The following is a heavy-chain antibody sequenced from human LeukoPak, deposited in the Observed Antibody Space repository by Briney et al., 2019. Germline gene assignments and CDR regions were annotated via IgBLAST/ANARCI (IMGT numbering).Heavy chain of an antibody. CDR2: IRGDGGTT. V-gene: IGHV3-23*01. CDR1: GFTFSSYA. Sequence: GGSLRLSCVASGFTFSSYAMSWVRQAPGKGLEWVSDIRGDGGTTYYADSVKGRFTISRDISKNTLYLQVNSLRAEDTAVYYCAKKMGYYYSYAMDVWGQGTTVTVSS. D-gene: IGHD5-24*01. CDR3: AKKMGYYYSYAMDV. J-gene: IGHJ6*02.